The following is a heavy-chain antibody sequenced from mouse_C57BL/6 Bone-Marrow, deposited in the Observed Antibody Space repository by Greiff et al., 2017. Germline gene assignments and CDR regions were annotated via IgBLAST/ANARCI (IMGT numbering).Heavy chain of an antibody. D-gene: IGHD4-1*01. J-gene: IGHJ2*01. Sequence: QVQLQQPGAELVQPGASVKVSCKASGYTFTGYWMHWVKQRPGQGLEWIGRIHPSDSDTNYHQKFKGKATLTVDKTSSTAYMQLSSLTSDDSAVYYCAIAGTDDCDYWGQGTTLTVSA. CDR1: GYTFTGYW. V-gene: IGHV1-74*01. CDR3: AIAGTDDCDY. CDR2: IHPSDSDT.